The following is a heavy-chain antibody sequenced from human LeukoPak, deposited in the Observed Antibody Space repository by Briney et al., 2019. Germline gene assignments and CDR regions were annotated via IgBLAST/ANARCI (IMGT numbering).Heavy chain of an antibody. CDR3: AKDRNGYSYGCFDY. D-gene: IGHD5-18*01. CDR2: ISWNSDNI. J-gene: IGHJ4*02. CDR1: GFTFDDYA. Sequence: GGSLRLSCAASGFTFDDYAMHWVRQAPGKGLEWVSGISWNSDNIEYADSVKGRFTISRDNTKNALYLQMNSLRAEDTAVYYCAKDRNGYSYGCFDYWGQGTLVTVSS. V-gene: IGHV3-9*01.